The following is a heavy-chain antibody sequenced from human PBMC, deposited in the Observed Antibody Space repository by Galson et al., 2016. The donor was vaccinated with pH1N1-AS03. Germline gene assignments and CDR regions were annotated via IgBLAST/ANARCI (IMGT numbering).Heavy chain of an antibody. CDR2: IDPSGGPT. CDR1: GYTLTRYY. Sequence: SVKVSCKASGYTLTRYYMHRVRQAPGQGLEWMGIIDPSGGPTTYAPKFQDRITITADTSTSTVYMELVSLRSEDTAVYYCARRYYFDYWDQGTLVTVSS. V-gene: IGHV1-46*01. D-gene: IGHD3-16*02. J-gene: IGHJ4*02. CDR3: ARRYYFDY.